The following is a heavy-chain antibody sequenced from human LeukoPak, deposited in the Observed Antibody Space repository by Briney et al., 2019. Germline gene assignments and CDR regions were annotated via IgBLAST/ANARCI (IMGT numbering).Heavy chain of an antibody. CDR2: IYYSGST. CDR3: ARGAISYLDY. D-gene: IGHD2/OR15-2a*01. V-gene: IGHV4-59*01. CDR1: GGSISSYY. Sequence: SETLSLTCTVSGGSISSYYWSWIRQPPGKGLEWIGYIYYSGSTNYNPSLKSRVTVSVDTSKNQFSLKLSSVTAADTAVYYCARGAISYLDYWGQGTLVTVSS. J-gene: IGHJ4*02.